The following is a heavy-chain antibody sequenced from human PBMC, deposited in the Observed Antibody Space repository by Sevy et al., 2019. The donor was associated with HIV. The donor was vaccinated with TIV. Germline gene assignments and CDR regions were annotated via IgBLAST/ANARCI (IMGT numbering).Heavy chain of an antibody. CDR3: ARRGGLTDEGFDI. V-gene: IGHV3-21*01. CDR2: ISNSPSYI. D-gene: IGHD3-16*01. Sequence: GGSLRLSCAASGFTFISFTMNWVRQAPGKGLEWVSSISNSPSYIYSADSVKGRFTISRDNAKNELYLQMDSLRVEDAAVYYCARRGGLTDEGFDIWGQGTMVTVSS. J-gene: IGHJ3*02. CDR1: GFTFISFT.